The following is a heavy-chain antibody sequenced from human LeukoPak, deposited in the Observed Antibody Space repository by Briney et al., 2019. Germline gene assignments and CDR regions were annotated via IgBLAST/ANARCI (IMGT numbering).Heavy chain of an antibody. CDR1: GFTFSNCW. CDR3: ARDPPPEDSSGYLDY. CDR2: IKEDGSRI. D-gene: IGHD3-22*01. Sequence: GGSLRLSCSASGFTFSNCWMTWVRQAPGKGLEWVANIKEDGSRIYYVDSVKGRLTISRDNAKNSLYLQMNSLRAEDTAVYYCARDPPPEDSSGYLDYWGQGALVTVSS. J-gene: IGHJ4*02. V-gene: IGHV3-7*04.